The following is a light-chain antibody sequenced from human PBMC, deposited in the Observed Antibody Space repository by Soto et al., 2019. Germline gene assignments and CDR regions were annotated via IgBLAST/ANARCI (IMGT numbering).Light chain of an antibody. CDR2: KAY. CDR3: QHYNSYSEA. V-gene: IGKV1-5*03. Sequence: DIQMTQSSSTLYGSVGDRVTITCRASQTISSWLAWYQQKPGKAPKLLIYKAYTLKSGVTSRFSGSGSGTESTITISSLQPDDFATYYCQHYNSYSEAFGQGTKVDIK. J-gene: IGKJ1*01. CDR1: QTISSW.